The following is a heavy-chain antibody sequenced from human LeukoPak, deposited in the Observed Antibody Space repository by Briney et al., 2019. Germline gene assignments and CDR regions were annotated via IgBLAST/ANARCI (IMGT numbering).Heavy chain of an antibody. D-gene: IGHD6-19*01. CDR2: IKKDGSEE. Sequence: PGGPLRLSCAASGFTFSSYWMNWVRQAPGKGLEWVANIKKDGSEENYVDSVKGRFTISRDNAKNTLYLQMNSLKAEDTAVYYCAGGSGWLIDYWGQGTLVTVSS. J-gene: IGHJ4*02. V-gene: IGHV3-7*04. CDR3: AGGSGWLIDY. CDR1: GFTFSSYW.